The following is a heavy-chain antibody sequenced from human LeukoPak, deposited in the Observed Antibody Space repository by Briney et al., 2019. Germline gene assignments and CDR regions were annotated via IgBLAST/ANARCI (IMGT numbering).Heavy chain of an antibody. V-gene: IGHV4-59*01. Sequence: SETLSLTCTVSGGSITTYYWSWIRQPPGKGREWIGYIYSSGSTNYNPSLKSRVTISVDTAKDQFSLKLSSVTAADTAVYYCARVGSGYSYGYIDYWGQGTLVTASS. CDR3: ARVGSGYSYGYIDY. CDR2: IYSSGST. D-gene: IGHD5-18*01. CDR1: GGSITTYY. J-gene: IGHJ4*02.